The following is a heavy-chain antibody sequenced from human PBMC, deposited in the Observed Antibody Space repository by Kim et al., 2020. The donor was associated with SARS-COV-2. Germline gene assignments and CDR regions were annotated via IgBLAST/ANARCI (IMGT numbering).Heavy chain of an antibody. D-gene: IGHD2-15*01. CDR1: GFTFSSYS. J-gene: IGHJ4*02. CDR3: ARDRVLRVWVVAATYYFDY. V-gene: IGHV3-48*04. CDR2: ISSSSSTI. Sequence: GGSLRLSCAASGFTFSSYSMNWVRQAPGKGLEWVSYISSSSSTIYYADSVKGRFTISRDNAKNSLYLQMNSLRAEDTAVYYCARDRVLRVWVVAATYYFDYWGQGTLVTVSS.